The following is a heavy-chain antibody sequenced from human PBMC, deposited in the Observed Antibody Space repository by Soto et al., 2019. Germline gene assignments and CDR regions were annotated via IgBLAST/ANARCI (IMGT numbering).Heavy chain of an antibody. CDR3: ASGDDYSNSRIFDY. CDR1: GFTFSSYG. V-gene: IGHV3-33*01. Sequence: QVQLVESGGGVVQPGRSLRLSCAASGFTFSSYGMHWVRQAPGKGLEWVAVIWYDGSNKYYADSVKGRFTISRDNSKNTLYLQMNSLRAEDTAVYYCASGDDYSNSRIFDYWGQGTLVTVSS. D-gene: IGHD4-4*01. CDR2: IWYDGSNK. J-gene: IGHJ4*02.